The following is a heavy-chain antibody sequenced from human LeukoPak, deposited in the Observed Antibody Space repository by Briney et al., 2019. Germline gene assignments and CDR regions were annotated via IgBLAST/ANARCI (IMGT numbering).Heavy chain of an antibody. D-gene: IGHD2-15*01. V-gene: IGHV3-74*01. CDR2: MNSDGSST. CDR3: ARDHQGYCSGGSCTYFDY. Sequence: GGSLRLSCAASGFTFNTYWMHWVRQAPGKGLVWISRMNSDGSSTSYADSVKGRFTISRDNAKNTLYLQMNSLRAEDTAVYYCARDHQGYCSGGSCTYFDYWGQGTLLTVSS. J-gene: IGHJ4*02. CDR1: GFTFNTYW.